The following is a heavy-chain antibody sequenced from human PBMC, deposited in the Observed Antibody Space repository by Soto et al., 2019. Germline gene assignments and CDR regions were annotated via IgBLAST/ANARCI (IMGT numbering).Heavy chain of an antibody. J-gene: IGHJ4*02. Sequence: PSETLSLTCAVYGGSFSGYYWSWIRQPPGKGLEWIGEINHSGSTNYNPSLKSRVTISVDTSKKQFSLKLSSVNAADTAVYYCQRGLLGGGSSWYVFPARPFHYWGQGAMVTVS. CDR1: GGSFSGYY. CDR2: INHSGST. CDR3: QRGLLGGGSSWYVFPARPFHY. V-gene: IGHV4-34*01. D-gene: IGHD6-13*01.